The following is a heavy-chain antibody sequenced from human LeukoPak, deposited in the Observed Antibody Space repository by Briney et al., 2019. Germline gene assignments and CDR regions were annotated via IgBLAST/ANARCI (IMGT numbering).Heavy chain of an antibody. D-gene: IGHD6-13*01. CDR2: DSDSGST. CDR1: GGSISSHY. J-gene: IGHJ6*03. Sequence: SETLYLTCTVSGGSISSHYRGWIRQPPGKGLGGIGYDSDSGSTNYNASLKSRVTVSVDTSKDQFSLKLTSVTAADTAVYYCARTGSSWPLYYYYYMDVWGKGTTVTVSS. V-gene: IGHV4-59*11. CDR3: ARTGSSWPLYYYYYMDV.